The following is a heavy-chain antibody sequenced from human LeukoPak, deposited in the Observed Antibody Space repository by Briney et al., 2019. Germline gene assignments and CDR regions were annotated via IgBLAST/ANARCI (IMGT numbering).Heavy chain of an antibody. CDR2: ISYDGSNE. CDR3: ANLGDYHGSGSYSDY. V-gene: IGHV3-30*14. D-gene: IGHD3-10*01. CDR1: GFTFSSYA. J-gene: IGHJ4*02. Sequence: PGTSLRLSCAASGFTFSSYAMHWVRQAPGKGLEWVAVISYDGSNENYADSVKGRFTISRDNSKDTLYLQMNSLRAEDTAVYYCANLGDYHGSGSYSDYWGQGTLVTVSS.